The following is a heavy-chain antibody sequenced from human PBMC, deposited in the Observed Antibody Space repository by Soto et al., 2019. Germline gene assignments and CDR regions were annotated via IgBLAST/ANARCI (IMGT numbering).Heavy chain of an antibody. CDR2: IYYSGST. Sequence: PSETLSLTCTVSGGSIRSGGYYWSWIRQHPGKGLEWIGYIYYSGSTYYNPSLTSRVTISVDTSKNHFSLKLNSVTAADTAVYYCVSPYNFYFMDVWGKGTPVTVSS. D-gene: IGHD3-16*01. V-gene: IGHV4-31*03. CDR1: GGSIRSGGYY. CDR3: VSPYNFYFMDV. J-gene: IGHJ6*03.